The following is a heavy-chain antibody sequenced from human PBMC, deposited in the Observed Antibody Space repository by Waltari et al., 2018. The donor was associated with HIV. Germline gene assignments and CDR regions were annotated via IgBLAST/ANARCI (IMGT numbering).Heavy chain of an antibody. CDR2: ISATTGNT. CDR3: ATSAHPVVAGAED. V-gene: IGHV1-18*04. CDR1: GYTFTDFG. Sequence: QVHLVQSGDEVRKPGASVKVSCKTSGYTFTDFGVNWVRQAPGQGLEWVGWISATTGNTSYEQKSQGRVNMSTGTSTTAAYVEERSLRSDDTDVYYCATSAHPVVAGAEDWGQGTLVTVSS. D-gene: IGHD2-2*01. J-gene: IGHJ4*02.